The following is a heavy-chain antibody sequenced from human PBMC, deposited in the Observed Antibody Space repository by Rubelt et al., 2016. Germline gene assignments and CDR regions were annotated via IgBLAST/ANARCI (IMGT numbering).Heavy chain of an antibody. CDR2: VNRAGSET. CDR1: GFSFSNYW. CDR3: VRAPGTTVRFGFNP. Sequence: QLVESGGGLVQPGGSPRLSCAVSGFSFSNYWMTWVRQAPGKGLEWVANVNRAGSETRYVDSVKGRFTISRDNAKNSVFLQMNSLRAEDTALYYCVRAPGTTVRFGFNPWGQGTLVTASS. D-gene: IGHD1-7*01. V-gene: IGHV3-7*01. J-gene: IGHJ5*02.